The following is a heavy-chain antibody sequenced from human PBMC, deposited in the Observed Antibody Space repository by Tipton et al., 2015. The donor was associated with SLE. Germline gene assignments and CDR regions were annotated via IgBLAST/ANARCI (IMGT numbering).Heavy chain of an antibody. CDR2: ISYSGGT. CDR1: GASISSGAIY. CDR3: ARDGVRKGWWFFDL. D-gene: IGHD3-16*01. Sequence: TLSLTCSVSGASISSGAIYWSWFRHHPGKGLEWIGYISYSGGTYYNPTLKSRVTLSVDTSKNQFSLNLTSVTAADTALYYCARDGVRKGWWFFDLWGRGTLVTVSS. J-gene: IGHJ2*01. V-gene: IGHV4-31*03.